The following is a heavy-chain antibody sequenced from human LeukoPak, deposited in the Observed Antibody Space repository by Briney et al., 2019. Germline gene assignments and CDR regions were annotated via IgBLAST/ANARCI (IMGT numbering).Heavy chain of an antibody. Sequence: PGGSLRLSCAASGFTFSSYSMNWVCQAPGKGLEWVSSISSSSSYIYYADSVKGRFTISRDNAKNSLYLQMNSLRAEDTAVYYCVSQTMVRGVPPTHYYYYGMDVWGKGTAVTVSS. J-gene: IGHJ6*04. CDR3: VSQTMVRGVPPTHYYYYGMDV. D-gene: IGHD3-10*01. CDR1: GFTFSSYS. V-gene: IGHV3-21*01. CDR2: ISSSSSYI.